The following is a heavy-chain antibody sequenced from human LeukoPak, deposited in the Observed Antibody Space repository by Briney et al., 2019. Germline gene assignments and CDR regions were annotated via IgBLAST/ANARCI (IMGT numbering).Heavy chain of an antibody. D-gene: IGHD3-10*01. V-gene: IGHV1-18*01. Sequence: GASVKVSCKASGYTFTNYGISWVRQAPGQGLELVAWISLATGAPSYAQKFQGRVTLTTDTSTSTAYMELRSLKSDDTAVYYCARDIGLVRGIIMAHWGQGTQVTVSS. CDR3: ARDIGLVRGIIMAH. CDR2: ISLATGAP. CDR1: GYTFTNYG. J-gene: IGHJ4*02.